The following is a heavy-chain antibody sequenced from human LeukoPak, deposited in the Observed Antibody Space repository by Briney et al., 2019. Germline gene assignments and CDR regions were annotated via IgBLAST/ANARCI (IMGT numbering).Heavy chain of an antibody. CDR3: ATTTTAITGPFDY. CDR1: RFTFSSYS. D-gene: IGHD4-17*01. V-gene: IGHV3-21*01. Sequence: PGGSLRLSCAASRFTFSSYSMNWVRQAPGKGLEWVSSISSSSSYIYYADSVKGRFTISRDNAKNSLYLQMNSLRAEDTAVYYCATTTTAITGPFDYWGQGTLVTVSS. CDR2: ISSSSSYI. J-gene: IGHJ4*02.